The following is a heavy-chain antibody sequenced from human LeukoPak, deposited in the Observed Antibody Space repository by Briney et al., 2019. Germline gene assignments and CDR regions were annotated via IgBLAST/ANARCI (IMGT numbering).Heavy chain of an antibody. CDR2: IYSGGNT. CDR1: GFTVSSNS. Sequence: PGGSLRLSCTVSGFTVSSNSMSWVRQAPGKGLEWVSFIYSGGNTHYSDSVKGRFTISRDNSKNTLYLQMNSLRAEDTAVYYCARDSYSSSWTRFDYWGQGTLVTVSS. CDR3: ARDSYSSSWTRFDY. V-gene: IGHV3-53*01. D-gene: IGHD6-13*01. J-gene: IGHJ4*02.